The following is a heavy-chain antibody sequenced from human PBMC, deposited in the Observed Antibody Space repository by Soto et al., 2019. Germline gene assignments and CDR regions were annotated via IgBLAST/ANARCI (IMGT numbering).Heavy chain of an antibody. CDR1: GAVFTTLA. J-gene: IGHJ4*02. CDR2: FDPEDGER. Sequence: ASVKVSCKVSGAVFTTLAIHWVRQAPGNGPEWMGRFDPEDGERVYGKNFQGRITMTEDTSTNTAYMELNSLRSEDTAIYYCVIPAVILSYWAQGTPVTVSS. V-gene: IGHV1-24*01. D-gene: IGHD6-19*01. CDR3: VIPAVILSY.